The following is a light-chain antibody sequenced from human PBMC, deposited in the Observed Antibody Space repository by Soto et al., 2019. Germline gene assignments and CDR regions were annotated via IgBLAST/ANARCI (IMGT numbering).Light chain of an antibody. CDR1: SSNIGSNT. CDR3: AAWEDSLNGYVV. J-gene: IGLJ2*01. V-gene: IGLV1-44*01. Sequence: QAVVTQPPSASGTPGQRVTISCSGSSSNIGSNTVNWYQQLPGTAPKLLIYSNNQRPSGVPDRFSGSKSGTSASLAISGLQSEDEDDYYCAAWEDSLNGYVVFGGGTQLTVL. CDR2: SNN.